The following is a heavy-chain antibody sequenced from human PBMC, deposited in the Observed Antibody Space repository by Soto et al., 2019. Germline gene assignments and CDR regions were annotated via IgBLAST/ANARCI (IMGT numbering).Heavy chain of an antibody. CDR2: ISGSGGCT. V-gene: IGHV3-23*01. D-gene: IGHD3-22*01. CDR3: AKGPYYYDSSGYYYFDY. CDR1: GFTFSSYA. Sequence: GGSLRLSCAASGFTFSSYAMSWVRQAPGKGLEWVSAISGSGGCTYYADSVKGRFTISRDNSKNTLYLQMNSLRAEDTAVYYCAKGPYYYDSSGYYYFDYWGQGTLVTVSS. J-gene: IGHJ4*02.